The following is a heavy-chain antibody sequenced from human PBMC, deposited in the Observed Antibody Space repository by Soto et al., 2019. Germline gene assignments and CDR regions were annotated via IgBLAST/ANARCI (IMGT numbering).Heavy chain of an antibody. V-gene: IGHV3-30*18. Sequence: QVRLVESGGDVVQPGRSLRLSCAASGFTFSSYGMHWVRQAPGKGLEWVAVISYDGSNKYYADSVKGRFTISRDNSKKTLYLLMNSLRGEDTAVYYCAKEGDRTLDYWGQGTLVTVSS. D-gene: IGHD3-16*01. CDR1: GFTFSSYG. CDR2: ISYDGSNK. J-gene: IGHJ4*02. CDR3: AKEGDRTLDY.